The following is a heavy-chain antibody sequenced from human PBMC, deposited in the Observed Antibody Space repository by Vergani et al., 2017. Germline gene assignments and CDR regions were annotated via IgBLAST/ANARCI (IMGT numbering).Heavy chain of an antibody. CDR1: GGSFSDYY. D-gene: IGHD3-10*01. Sequence: QVQLQQWGAGLLQPSETLSLTCAVYGGSFSDYYWSWIRQPPGKGLEWIGDINHSGSTNYNPSLKSRVTISVDTSKNQFSLMLSSVTAADTAVYYCARGRITMVRGVMRYFDLWGRGTLVTVSS. CDR2: INHSGST. J-gene: IGHJ2*01. CDR3: ARGRITMVRGVMRYFDL. V-gene: IGHV4-34*01.